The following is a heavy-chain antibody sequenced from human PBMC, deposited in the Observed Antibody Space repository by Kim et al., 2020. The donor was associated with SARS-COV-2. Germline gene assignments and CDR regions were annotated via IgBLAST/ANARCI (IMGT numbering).Heavy chain of an antibody. Sequence: SQTLSLTCAIYGDSVSSNSAAWHWIRQSPSRGPEWLGRTYYRSRWNNDYALSVKSRITITPDPSRNQFSLHLNSVTPEDTAVYYCARDLPTTGGDYYYYYGLDVWGQGTTVTVSS. V-gene: IGHV6-1*01. CDR3: ARDLPTTGGDYYYYYGLDV. J-gene: IGHJ6*02. CDR1: GDSVSSNSAA. D-gene: IGHD2-8*02. CDR2: TYYRSRWNN.